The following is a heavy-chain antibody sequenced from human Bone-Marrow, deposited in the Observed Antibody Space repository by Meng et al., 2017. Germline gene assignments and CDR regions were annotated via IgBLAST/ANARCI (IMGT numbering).Heavy chain of an antibody. D-gene: IGHD1-1*01. V-gene: IGHV3-15*01. CDR1: GFTFSNAW. Sequence: GQQVECGGCLGRLGGYLRLSCAASGFTFSNAWMGWVRQAPGRGLEWVARIKSKTDGETPDYAAPVKGRFTISRDDSKNTLYLQMHSLKTEDTAVYYCNWNDFGDYWGQGALVTVSS. J-gene: IGHJ4*02. CDR2: IKSKTDGETP. CDR3: NWNDFGDY.